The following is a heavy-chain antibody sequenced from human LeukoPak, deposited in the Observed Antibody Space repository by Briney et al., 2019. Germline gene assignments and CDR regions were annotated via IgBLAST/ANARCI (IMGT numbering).Heavy chain of an antibody. CDR1: GFTFISYS. D-gene: IGHD1-26*01. J-gene: IGHJ4*02. Sequence: GGSLRLSCAASGFTFISYSLNWVRQAPGKGLEWVSSISSSSSYIYYADSVKGRFTISRDNAKNSLYLQMNSLRDEDTAVYYCARDEAGATSHWGQGTLVTVSS. CDR3: ARDEAGATSH. CDR2: ISSSSSYI. V-gene: IGHV3-21*01.